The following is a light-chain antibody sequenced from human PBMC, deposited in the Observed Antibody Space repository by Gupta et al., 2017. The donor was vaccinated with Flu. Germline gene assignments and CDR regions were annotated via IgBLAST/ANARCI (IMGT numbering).Light chain of an antibody. V-gene: IGLV3-21*02. CDR2: DDR. CDR1: NIGRET. Sequence: SYVLTQPPSVSVAPGQTARITCGGNNIGRETVHWYQQKTGQAPVLVVCDDRDRPSGIPERFSGSNSGNTATLTISRVEAGDEADYYCQVWDTNNDHWVFGGETMLTVL. CDR3: QVWDTNNDHWV. J-gene: IGLJ3*02.